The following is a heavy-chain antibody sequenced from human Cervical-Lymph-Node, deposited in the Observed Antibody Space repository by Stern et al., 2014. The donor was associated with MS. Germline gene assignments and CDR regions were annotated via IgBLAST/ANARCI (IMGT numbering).Heavy chain of an antibody. V-gene: IGHV3-33*01. D-gene: IGHD6-13*01. Sequence: VQLVESGGGVVQPGRSLRLSCAASGFTFSSYGMHWVRQAPGQGLEWAAVIWYDGSNKYYADSVKGRFTIARDNSKNTLYLQMNSLRAEDTAVYYCARSSSPSPYYYYGMDVWGQGTTVTVSS. CDR1: GFTFSSYG. CDR3: ARSSSPSPYYYYGMDV. CDR2: IWYDGSNK. J-gene: IGHJ6*02.